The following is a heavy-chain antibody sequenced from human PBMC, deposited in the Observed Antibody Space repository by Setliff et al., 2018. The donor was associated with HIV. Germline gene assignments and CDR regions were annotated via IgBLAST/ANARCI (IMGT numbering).Heavy chain of an antibody. V-gene: IGHV3-20*04. CDR1: GFTFSDYG. CDR2: INWRGNST. Sequence: GESLRLSCVGSGFTFSDYGMSWVRQRPGQGLEWVSGINWRGNSTGYVDSVKGRFTILRDDAKKSLFLQMTSLRVEDTAVYYCARGSYGEVDYWGQGISVTVSS. CDR3: ARGSYGEVDY. J-gene: IGHJ4*02. D-gene: IGHD4-17*01.